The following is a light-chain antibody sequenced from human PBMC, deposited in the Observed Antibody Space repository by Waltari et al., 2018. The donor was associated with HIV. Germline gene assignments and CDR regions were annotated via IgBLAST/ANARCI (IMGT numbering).Light chain of an antibody. CDR2: AAS. Sequence: DIQMPQSPSSLSASVGDRVPIICRASQSIGNYLNWYHQKSGTAPELLIYAASSLQSGVPSRFSGSGSGTDFTLTITSLQPEDFATYYCQQSSSSPPTFSQGTKVEI. J-gene: IGKJ2*01. V-gene: IGKV1-39*01. CDR3: QQSSSSPPT. CDR1: QSIGNY.